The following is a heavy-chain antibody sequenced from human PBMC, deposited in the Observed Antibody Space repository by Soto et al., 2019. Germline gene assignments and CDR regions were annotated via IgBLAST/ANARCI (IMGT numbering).Heavy chain of an antibody. CDR3: ATGRSEVVPAAMDT. J-gene: IGHJ5*02. V-gene: IGHV4-4*07. CDR2: IYPTGST. D-gene: IGHD2-2*01. Sequence: QVQLQESGPGLVKPSETLSLSSTVSGDSFSNYYCNWVRKSAGKGLEWIGRIYPTGSTTYNPSLKSRLTMSVDTSKTQFSLRLTSMTAADTAVYYCATGRSEVVPAAMDTWGQGNLVTVSS. CDR1: GDSFSNYY.